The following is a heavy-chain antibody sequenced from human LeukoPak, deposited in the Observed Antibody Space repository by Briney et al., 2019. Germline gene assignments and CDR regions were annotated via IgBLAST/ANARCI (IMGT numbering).Heavy chain of an antibody. Sequence: GGSLRPSCAASGFTFSNYGITWVGQAPRRGLHWVSAISVGGGTTYHADSVKGRFIISRDNSENTLYLQTNSLRAEDTAIYYCVRTSNEYCLDENCYRGYFDHWGQGAPVTVSS. CDR1: GFTFSNYG. V-gene: IGHV3-23*01. CDR3: VRTSNEYCLDENCYRGYFDH. D-gene: IGHD2/OR15-2a*01. CDR2: ISVGGGTT. J-gene: IGHJ4*02.